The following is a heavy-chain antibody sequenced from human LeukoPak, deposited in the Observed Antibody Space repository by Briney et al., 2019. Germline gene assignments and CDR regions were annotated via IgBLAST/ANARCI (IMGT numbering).Heavy chain of an antibody. CDR3: AGLPGHLYYMDV. J-gene: IGHJ6*03. CDR2: IYTSGST. CDR1: GGSFDSKY. Sequence: PSETLSLTCSVSGGSFDSKYWSWIRQPPGKGLEWIGYIYTSGSTNYNPSLKSRVTISVDTSKNQFSLKLSSVTAADTAVYYCAGLPGHLYYMDVWGKGTTVTVSS. V-gene: IGHV4-4*09.